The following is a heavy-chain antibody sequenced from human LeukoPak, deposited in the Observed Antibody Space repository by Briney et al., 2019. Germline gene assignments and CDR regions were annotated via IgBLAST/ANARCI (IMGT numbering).Heavy chain of an antibody. CDR2: ISGSNGNT. Sequence: GASVKVSCKASGYTFTTHGISWVRQAPGQGPEWMGWISGSNGNTQYAQKFQGRVTMTTETSTSTAYMELKSLRSDDTAVYYCARLYDFWSGYYPHFDYWGQGTLVTVSS. V-gene: IGHV1-18*01. CDR1: GYTFTTHG. D-gene: IGHD3-3*01. CDR3: ARLYDFWSGYYPHFDY. J-gene: IGHJ4*02.